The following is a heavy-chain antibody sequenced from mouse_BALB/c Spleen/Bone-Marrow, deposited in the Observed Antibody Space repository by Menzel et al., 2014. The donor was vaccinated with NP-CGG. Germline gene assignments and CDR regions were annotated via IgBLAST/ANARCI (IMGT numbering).Heavy chain of an antibody. V-gene: IGHV1S137*01. CDR1: GYTFTDYA. CDR3: ARRGGFYAMDY. Sequence: VQRVESGAELVRPGVSVKISCKGSGYTFTDYAMHWVKQSHAKSLEWIGVISTYYGDASYNQKFKGKATMTVDKSSSTAYMELARLTSEDSAIYYCARRGGFYAMDYWGQGTSVTVSS. J-gene: IGHJ4*01. CDR2: ISTYYGDA.